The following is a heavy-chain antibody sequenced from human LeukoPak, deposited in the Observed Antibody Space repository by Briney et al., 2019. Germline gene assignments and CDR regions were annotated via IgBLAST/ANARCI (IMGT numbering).Heavy chain of an antibody. V-gene: IGHV1-18*01. J-gene: IGHJ2*01. D-gene: IGHD5-12*01. CDR2: ISSNNGNT. Sequence: ASVKVSCKASGYTFTNYDINWVRQAPGQGLEWMGWISSNNGNTNYAQKFQGRVTMTTDTSTRTDYMEVRNPRSDDTAVYYCARSHSAYGYWYFDLWGRGALVTVSS. CDR3: ARSHSAYGYWYFDL. CDR1: GYTFTNYD.